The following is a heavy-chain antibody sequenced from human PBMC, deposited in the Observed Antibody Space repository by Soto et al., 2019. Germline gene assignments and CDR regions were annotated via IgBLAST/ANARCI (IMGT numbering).Heavy chain of an antibody. CDR2: IDPSDSYT. Sequence: GESLKSSGKGSGYSFTIYCISWVLQMPGKGLEWMGRIDPSDSYTNYSPSFQGHVTISADKSISTAYLQWSSLKASDTAMYYCARLAAAGNWFDPWGQGTLVTVSS. CDR1: GYSFTIYC. CDR3: ARLAAAGNWFDP. V-gene: IGHV5-10-1*01. D-gene: IGHD6-13*01. J-gene: IGHJ5*02.